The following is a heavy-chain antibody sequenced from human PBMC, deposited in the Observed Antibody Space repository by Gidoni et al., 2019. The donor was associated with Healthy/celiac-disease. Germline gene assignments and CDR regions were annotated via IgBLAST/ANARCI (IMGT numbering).Heavy chain of an antibody. V-gene: IGHV3-33*01. CDR2: IWYDGSNK. CDR3: ARDHSSHYYDSSGPLGY. J-gene: IGHJ4*02. D-gene: IGHD3-22*01. CDR1: GFTFISYG. Sequence: QVQLVESGGGVVQPGRSLRLSCAASGFTFISYGMHWVRQAPGKGLEWVAVIWYDGSNKYYADSVKGRFTISRDNSKNTLYLQMNSLRAEDTAVYYCARDHSSHYYDSSGPLGYWGQGTLVTVSS.